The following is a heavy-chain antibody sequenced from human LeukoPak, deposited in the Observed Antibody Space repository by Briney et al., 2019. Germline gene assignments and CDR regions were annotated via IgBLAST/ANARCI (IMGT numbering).Heavy chain of an antibody. CDR3: ARDRCGGDCYYYGMDV. D-gene: IGHD2-21*01. V-gene: IGHV3-30*04. CDR2: ISYDGSNK. CDR1: GFTFSSYA. J-gene: IGHJ6*02. Sequence: GGSLRLSCAASGFTFSSYAMHWVRQAPVKGLEWVAVISYDGSNKYYADSVKGRFTISRDNSKNTLYLQMNSLRAEDTAVYYCARDRCGGDCYYYGMDVWGQGTTVTVSS.